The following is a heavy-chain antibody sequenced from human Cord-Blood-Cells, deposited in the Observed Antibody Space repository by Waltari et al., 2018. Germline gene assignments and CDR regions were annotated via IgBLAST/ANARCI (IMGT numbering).Heavy chain of an antibody. J-gene: IGHJ2*01. CDR2: ICYDGSNK. CDR3: ARGGSGSYWYFDL. D-gene: IGHD1-26*01. CDR1: GFTFSSYG. V-gene: IGHV3-33*01. Sequence: QVQMVESGGGVVQPGRSLRLSCAASGFTFSSYGLPWVRQAPGRGLEWVAVICYDGSNKYYADSVKGRFTISRDNSKNTLYLQMNSLRAEDTAVYYCARGGSGSYWYFDLWGRGTLVTVSS.